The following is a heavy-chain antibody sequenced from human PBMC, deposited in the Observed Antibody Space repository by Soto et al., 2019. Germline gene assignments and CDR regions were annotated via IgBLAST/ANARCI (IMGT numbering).Heavy chain of an antibody. Sequence: ASVKVSCKASGYTFTSYAMHWVRQAPGQRLEWMGWINAGIGDTQYSQDFQGRVTITRDTSASTAYMELSSLRSEDTAVYYCARYFSMVVVAPGYWGRGTLVPVSS. V-gene: IGHV1-3*01. CDR2: INAGIGDT. D-gene: IGHD3-22*01. J-gene: IGHJ4*02. CDR3: ARYFSMVVVAPGY. CDR1: GYTFTSYA.